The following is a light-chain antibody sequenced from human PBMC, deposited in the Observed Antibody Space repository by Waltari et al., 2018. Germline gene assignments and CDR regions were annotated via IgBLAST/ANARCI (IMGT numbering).Light chain of an antibody. CDR3: QQYNKSPYT. J-gene: IGKJ2*01. Sequence: EIVLTPSPATLSLSPGERATLPCRSSQRLYSIYLAWYQLKPGQAPRLLIYGASSRAAGIPERFSGSGSGTDFTLTISRLEPEDFAVYYCQQYNKSPYTFGQGTKLRIK. V-gene: IGKV3-20*01. CDR1: QRLYSIY. CDR2: GAS.